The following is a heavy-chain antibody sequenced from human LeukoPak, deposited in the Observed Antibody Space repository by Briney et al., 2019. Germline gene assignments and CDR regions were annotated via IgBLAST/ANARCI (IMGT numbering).Heavy chain of an antibody. V-gene: IGHV4-39*01. J-gene: IGHJ4*01. CDR1: GGSISSSSYY. D-gene: IGHD6-25*01. CDR2: IYYSGST. Sequence: PSETLSLTCTVSGGSISSSSYYWGWIRQPPGKGLEWIGSIYYSGSTYYNPSLKSRVTISVDTSKNQFSLKLSSVTAADTAVYYCASQGQRPKKGSFDYSGEGTLVTVSS. CDR3: ASQGQRPKKGSFDY.